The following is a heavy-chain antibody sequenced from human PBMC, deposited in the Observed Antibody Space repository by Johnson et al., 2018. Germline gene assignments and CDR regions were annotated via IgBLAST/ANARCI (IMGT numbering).Heavy chain of an antibody. D-gene: IGHD6-19*01. CDR3: GRDPSSNYSYAMDV. CDR2: IWYDGSNK. J-gene: IGHJ6*02. CDR1: GFTFSKYG. V-gene: IGHV3-33*01. Sequence: VQLLETGGGVVQPGRSLRLSCAASGFTFSKYGMHWVRQAPGKGLEWVALIWYDGSNKYYADSVKGRLTSSRDNSKNTLYLQIRGLRAEEPGMYYCGRDPSSNYSYAMDVGGQGTTVTVSS.